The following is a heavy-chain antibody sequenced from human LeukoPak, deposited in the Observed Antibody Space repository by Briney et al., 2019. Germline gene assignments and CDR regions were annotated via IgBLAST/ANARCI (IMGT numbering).Heavy chain of an antibody. V-gene: IGHV1-46*01. CDR3: ARERYYYGSGSRNWFDP. D-gene: IGHD3-10*01. CDR1: GYTFTSYY. J-gene: IGHJ5*02. CDR2: INPSGGST. Sequence: ASVKVSCKASGYTFTSYYMHWVRQAPGQGLEWMGIINPSGGSTSYAQKFQGRVTMTRDTATSTVYMELSSLRSEDTAVYYCARERYYYGSGSRNWFDPWGQGTLVTVSS.